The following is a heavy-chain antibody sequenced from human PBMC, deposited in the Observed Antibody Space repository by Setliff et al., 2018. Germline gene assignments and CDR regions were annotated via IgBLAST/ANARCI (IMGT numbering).Heavy chain of an antibody. CDR3: ARDRVVVLAGRRGFYFDY. D-gene: IGHD2-15*01. CDR2: LYTSGDT. V-gene: IGHV4-4*07. J-gene: IGHJ4*02. Sequence: SETLSLTCNVSGVSIANTASYWSWIRQPPGKGLEWIGRLYTSGDTNYNPSLKSRVSMSPDTSKNQFSLKLSSVTAADTAVYYCARDRVVVLAGRRGFYFDYWGQGTLVTVSS. CDR1: GVSIANTASY.